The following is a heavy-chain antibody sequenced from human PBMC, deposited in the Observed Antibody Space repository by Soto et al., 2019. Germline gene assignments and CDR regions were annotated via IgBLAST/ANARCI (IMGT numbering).Heavy chain of an antibody. J-gene: IGHJ4*02. Sequence: EVQLLDSGGGLVQPGGSLRLSCDASGFTFRNYAMNWVRQAPGKGLDWVSAISGSGGRTYYADSVKGRFPISRDNSKNELYLKMSSLRAEETAVYYCAKGPIGSGYDLDYWAREPWSPSPQ. CDR1: GFTFRNYA. V-gene: IGHV3-23*01. D-gene: IGHD5-12*01. CDR3: AKGPIGSGYDLDY. CDR2: ISGSGGRT.